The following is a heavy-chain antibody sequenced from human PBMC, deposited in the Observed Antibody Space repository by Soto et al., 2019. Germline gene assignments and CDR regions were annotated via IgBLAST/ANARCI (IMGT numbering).Heavy chain of an antibody. CDR3: VRELIEYGSSSGPFWE. Sequence: PGGSLRLSCAASGFTFSNYWMHWVRQAPGKGLVWISRIYNDGLDTSYADSVKGRFTISRDNAKNTLYLQMNGLRVEDTAVYYCVRELIEYGSSSGPFWEWGQGTLVTVSS. J-gene: IGHJ1*01. D-gene: IGHD6-6*01. V-gene: IGHV3-74*01. CDR1: GFTFSNYW. CDR2: IYNDGLDT.